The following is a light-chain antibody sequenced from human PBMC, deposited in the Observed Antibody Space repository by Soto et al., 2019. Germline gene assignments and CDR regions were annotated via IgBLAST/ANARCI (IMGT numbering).Light chain of an antibody. CDR1: QYISTY. J-gene: IGKJ4*01. Sequence: DIQITQSPASLSSSLGDILTITCRASQYISTYLNWYQQKPGKAPKLLIYDASSLESGVPSRFSGSGSGTEFTLTIDGLQPVDIATYYCQQYDSLPPTFGGGTKVDI. V-gene: IGKV1-33*01. CDR2: DAS. CDR3: QQYDSLPPT.